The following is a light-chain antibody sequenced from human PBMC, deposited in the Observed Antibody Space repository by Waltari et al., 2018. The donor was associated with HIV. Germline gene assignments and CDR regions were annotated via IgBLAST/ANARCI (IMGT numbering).Light chain of an antibody. J-gene: IGKJ5*01. V-gene: IGKV3-20*01. Sequence: ENVLTQSPGTLSLSPGERATLSCRASQSVSSSYMAWYQQRPGQAPRLLIYGASSRATGIPDRFVGSGSGTDFTLTISRLEPEDFAVYYCQQYSTSPFTLGQGTRLEIK. CDR3: QQYSTSPFT. CDR2: GAS. CDR1: QSVSSSY.